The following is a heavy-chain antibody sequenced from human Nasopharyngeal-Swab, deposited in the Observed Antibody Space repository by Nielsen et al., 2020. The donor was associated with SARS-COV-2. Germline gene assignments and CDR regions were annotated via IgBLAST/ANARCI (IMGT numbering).Heavy chain of an antibody. Sequence: ASVKVSCKTSGYTFINYYMHWVRQAPGQGLEWMGLINPSAAYTSYAQKFQGRVIVTRDTSTRTVYMELSGLRSEDTAVYYCARFAFGSGSSADYWGQGTLVTVSS. CDR1: GYTFINYY. V-gene: IGHV1-46*01. J-gene: IGHJ4*02. CDR3: ARFAFGSGSSADY. D-gene: IGHD3-10*01. CDR2: INPSAAYT.